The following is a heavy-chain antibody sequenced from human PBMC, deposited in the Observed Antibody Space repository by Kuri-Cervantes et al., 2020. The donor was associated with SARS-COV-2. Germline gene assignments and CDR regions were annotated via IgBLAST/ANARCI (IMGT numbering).Heavy chain of an antibody. J-gene: IGHJ4*02. Sequence: GGSLRLSCAASGFTFSSYAMHWVRQAPGKGLEWVAVISYDGSNKYYADSVKGRFTISIDNSKNTLYLQMNSLRAEDTAVYYCARPFSGSYSGLFDYWGQGTLVTVSS. V-gene: IGHV3-30-3*01. CDR2: ISYDGSNK. D-gene: IGHD1-26*01. CDR1: GFTFSSYA. CDR3: ARPFSGSYSGLFDY.